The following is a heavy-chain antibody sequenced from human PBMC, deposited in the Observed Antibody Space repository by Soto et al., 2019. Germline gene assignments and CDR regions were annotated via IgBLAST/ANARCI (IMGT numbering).Heavy chain of an antibody. Sequence: PGGSLRLSCAASGFTFSSYWMHWVRQAPGKGPVWVSHISRDGSRTSYADSVKGRFTISRDNSKNTLYLQMNSLRAEDTALYYCAGHGGYSYLGQGTLVTVSS. J-gene: IGHJ4*02. CDR2: ISRDGSRT. D-gene: IGHD4-17*01. CDR1: GFTFSSYW. V-gene: IGHV3-74*01. CDR3: AGHGGYSY.